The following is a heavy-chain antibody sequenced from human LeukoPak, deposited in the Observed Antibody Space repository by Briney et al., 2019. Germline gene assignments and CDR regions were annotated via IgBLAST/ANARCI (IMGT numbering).Heavy chain of an antibody. CDR2: IYYSGST. V-gene: IGHV4-38-2*01. J-gene: IGHJ5*02. D-gene: IGHD3-10*01. CDR1: GYSISSGYY. Sequence: PSETLSLTCAVSGYSISSGYYWGWIRKPPGKGLEWIGSIYYSGSTYYNPSLKSRVTISVDTSKNQFSLKLSSVTAADTAVYYCARHGLGITMVRGVIPNWFDPWGQGTLVTVSS. CDR3: ARHGLGITMVRGVIPNWFDP.